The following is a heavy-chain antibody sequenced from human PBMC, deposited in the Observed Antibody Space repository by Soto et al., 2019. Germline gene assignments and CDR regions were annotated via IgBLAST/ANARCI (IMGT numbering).Heavy chain of an antibody. V-gene: IGHV3-30*18. CDR2: ISYDGSNK. CDR1: GFPFSSYC. CDR3: AKDVLRFLEWLAFYGMDV. D-gene: IGHD3-3*01. J-gene: IGHJ6*02. Sequence: GGSMRVSCAASGFPFSSYCMHWVSQAPGKGLEWVAVISYDGSNKYYADSVKGRFTISRDNSKNTLYLQMNSLRAEDTAVYYCAKDVLRFLEWLAFYGMDVWGQGTTVTVSS.